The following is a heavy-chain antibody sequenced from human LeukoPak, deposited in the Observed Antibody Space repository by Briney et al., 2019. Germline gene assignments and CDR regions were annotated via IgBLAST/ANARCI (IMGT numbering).Heavy chain of an antibody. V-gene: IGHV3-23*01. CDR1: GFTFSSYA. CDR3: AKPGAVAGTGWFDP. Sequence: GGSLRLSCAASGFTFSSYAMGWVRHAPGKGLELVSAISGSGGSTYYADSVKGRFTISRDNSKNTLYLQMNSLRAEDTAVYYCAKPGAVAGTGWFDPWDQGTLVTVSS. J-gene: IGHJ5*02. CDR2: ISGSGGST. D-gene: IGHD6-19*01.